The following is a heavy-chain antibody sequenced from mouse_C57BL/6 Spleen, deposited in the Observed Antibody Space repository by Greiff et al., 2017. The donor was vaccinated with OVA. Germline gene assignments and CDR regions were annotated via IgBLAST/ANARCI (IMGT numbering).Heavy chain of an antibody. CDR3: ARNEDDGYFDD. J-gene: IGHJ2*01. D-gene: IGHD2-3*01. V-gene: IGHV1-69*01. Sequence: VQLQQPGAELVMPGASVKLSCKASGYTFTSYWMHWVKQRPGQGLEWIGEIDPSDSYTNYNQKFKGKSTLTVDKSSSTAYMQLSSLTSEDSAVYYCARNEDDGYFDDWGQGTTLTVSS. CDR1: GYTFTSYW. CDR2: IDPSDSYT.